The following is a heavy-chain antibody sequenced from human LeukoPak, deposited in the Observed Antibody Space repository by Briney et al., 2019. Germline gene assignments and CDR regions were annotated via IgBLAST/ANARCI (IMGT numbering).Heavy chain of an antibody. V-gene: IGHV1-18*01. J-gene: IGHJ4*02. CDR3: ARLSGSCYIFDC. Sequence: GASVKDSCKASGYTFTNYGISWMRQPPGQGLEWVGCITTYNGYTNYAQKFRGGVTMTPDTSTRTAYMELRSLRSGDAAVYYCARLSGSCYIFDCLGQGALVTVSS. D-gene: IGHD1-26*01. CDR2: ITTYNGYT. CDR1: GYTFTNYG.